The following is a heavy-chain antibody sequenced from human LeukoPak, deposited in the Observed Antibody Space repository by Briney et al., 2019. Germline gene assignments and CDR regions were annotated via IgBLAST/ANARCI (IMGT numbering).Heavy chain of an antibody. D-gene: IGHD6-13*01. Sequence: PGGSLRLSCAASGFTFSSYAMSWVRQAPGKGLEWVSAISGSGGSTYYADSVKGRFTISRDNSKNTLYLQMNSLRAEDTAVYYCAKGGSWYHQVQVDYWGQGTLVTVSS. CDR3: AKGGSWYHQVQVDY. CDR1: GFTFSSYA. J-gene: IGHJ4*02. V-gene: IGHV3-23*01. CDR2: ISGSGGST.